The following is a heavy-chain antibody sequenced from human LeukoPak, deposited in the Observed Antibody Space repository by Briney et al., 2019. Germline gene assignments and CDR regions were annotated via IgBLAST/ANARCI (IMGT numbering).Heavy chain of an antibody. Sequence: SETLSLTCAVYGGSFSGYYWSWIRQPPGKGLEWIGEINHSGSTNYNPSLKSRVTISVDTSKSQFSLKLSSVTAADTAVYYCASSPRRRYCSGGSCYSDAFDIWGQGTMVTVSS. J-gene: IGHJ3*02. CDR1: GGSFSGYY. D-gene: IGHD2-15*01. CDR3: ASSPRRRYCSGGSCYSDAFDI. V-gene: IGHV4-34*01. CDR2: INHSGST.